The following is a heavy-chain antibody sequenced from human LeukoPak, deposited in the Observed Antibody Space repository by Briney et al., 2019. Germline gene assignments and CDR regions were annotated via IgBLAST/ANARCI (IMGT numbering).Heavy chain of an antibody. V-gene: IGHV4-59*01. CDR1: GGSISSYY. D-gene: IGHD3-3*01. J-gene: IGHJ3*02. Sequence: SETLSLTCTVSGGSISSYYWCWIRQPPGKGLEWIGYIYYSGSTNYNPSLKSRVTISVDTSKNQFSLKLSSVTAADTAVYYCARDLHDFWSGYYDAFDIWGQGTMVTVSS. CDR2: IYYSGST. CDR3: ARDLHDFWSGYYDAFDI.